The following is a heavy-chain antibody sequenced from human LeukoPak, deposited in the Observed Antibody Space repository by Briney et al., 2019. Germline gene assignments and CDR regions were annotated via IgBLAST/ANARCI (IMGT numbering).Heavy chain of an antibody. Sequence: SETLSLTCTVSGGSITNYYWTWIRQPPGKGLEWIGYIHYSGSTNYNPSLKSRVTISVDTSKNQFSLKLSSVTAADTAVYYCARASVTCYYYYCMDVWGKGTTVTVSS. V-gene: IGHV4-59*01. CDR1: GGSITNYY. J-gene: IGHJ6*03. CDR3: ARASVTCYYYYCMDV. CDR2: IHYSGST. D-gene: IGHD4-11*01.